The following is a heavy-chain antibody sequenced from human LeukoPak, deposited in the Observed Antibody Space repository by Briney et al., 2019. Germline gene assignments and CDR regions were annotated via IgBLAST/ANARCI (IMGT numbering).Heavy chain of an antibody. J-gene: IGHJ5*02. CDR2: VYYTGST. CDR3: ARGGNYWHQWWFDP. Sequence: NSSETLSLTCTISGASIDSYYWSWIRQPPGKGLEWIGYVYYTGSTSYNPSLQSRVTMSLDTSKNQFSLELNSVTPADTAVYYCARGGNYWHQWWFDPWGRGTLVSVSS. D-gene: IGHD1-26*01. V-gene: IGHV4-59*01. CDR1: GASIDSYY.